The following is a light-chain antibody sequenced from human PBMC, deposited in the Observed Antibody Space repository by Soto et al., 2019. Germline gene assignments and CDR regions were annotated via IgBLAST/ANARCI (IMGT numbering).Light chain of an antibody. CDR3: QQYGSSGT. V-gene: IGKV3-20*01. CDR1: QSVSSS. CDR2: GAS. J-gene: IGKJ1*01. Sequence: ETVMTPSHQPLSVSPGERATLSCRASQSVSSSLAWYQQKPGQAPRLLIYGASNRATGIPDRFSGSGSGTDFTLTISRLEPEDFAVYYCQQYGSSGTFGQGTKVDIK.